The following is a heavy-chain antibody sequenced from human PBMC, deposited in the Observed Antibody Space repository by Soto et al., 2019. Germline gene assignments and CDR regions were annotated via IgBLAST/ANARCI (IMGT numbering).Heavy chain of an antibody. CDR1: GGTFSSYA. Sequence: SVKVSCKASGGTFSSYAISWVRQAPGQGLEWMGGIIPIFGTANYAQKFQGRVTITADESTSTAYMELSSLRSEDTAVYYCARRRDGYNWNYYYYGMDVWGQGTTVTVSS. V-gene: IGHV1-69*13. D-gene: IGHD5-12*01. CDR3: ARRRDGYNWNYYYYGMDV. CDR2: IIPIFGTA. J-gene: IGHJ6*02.